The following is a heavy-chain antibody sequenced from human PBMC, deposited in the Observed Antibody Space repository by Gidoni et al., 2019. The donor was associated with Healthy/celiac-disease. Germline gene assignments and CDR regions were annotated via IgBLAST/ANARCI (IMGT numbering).Heavy chain of an antibody. CDR2: GDSDT. CDR3: ARVRDGYPPAWFAY. V-gene: IGHV5-51*01. D-gene: IGHD3-10*01. Sequence: GDSDTRYSPSFQGQVTISADKSISTAYLQWSSLKASDTAMYYCARVRDGYPPAWFAYWGQGTLVTVSS. J-gene: IGHJ4*02.